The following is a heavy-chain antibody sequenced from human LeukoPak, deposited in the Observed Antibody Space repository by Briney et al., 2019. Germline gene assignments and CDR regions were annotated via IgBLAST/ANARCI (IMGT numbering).Heavy chain of an antibody. CDR2: ISFSSTTI. CDR3: ARVPHDYSDYVAY. J-gene: IGHJ4*02. D-gene: IGHD4-11*01. Sequence: GGTLRLSCAASGFSFDTYSMNWFRQAPGKGLEWVAYISFSSTTIFYAGFVKGRFTISRDNAQNSLYLQMSSLRAEDTAVYYCARVPHDYSDYVAYWDQGTLVTVSS. V-gene: IGHV3-48*04. CDR1: GFSFDTYS.